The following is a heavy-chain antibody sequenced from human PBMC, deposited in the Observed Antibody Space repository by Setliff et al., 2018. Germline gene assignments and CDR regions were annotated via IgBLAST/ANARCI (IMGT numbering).Heavy chain of an antibody. V-gene: IGHV1-69*06. Sequence: ASVKVSCKASGGTFSSYAISWVRQAPGQGLEWMGRIIPIFGTANYAQKFQGRVTITADKSTSTAYMELSSLRSEDTAVYYCARQVSHYDFWSGSRDPYGMDVWGQGTTVTVS. CDR2: IIPIFGTA. CDR3: ARQVSHYDFWSGSRDPYGMDV. J-gene: IGHJ6*02. D-gene: IGHD3-3*01. CDR1: GGTFSSYA.